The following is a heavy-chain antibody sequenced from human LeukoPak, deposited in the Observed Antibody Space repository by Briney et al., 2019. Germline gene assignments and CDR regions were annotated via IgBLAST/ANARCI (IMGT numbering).Heavy chain of an antibody. J-gene: IGHJ5*02. CDR3: ARQSVWFLEWLSSYNWFDP. CDR2: IYYSGST. CDR1: GGSISSSSYY. V-gene: IGHV4-39*01. Sequence: SETLSLTCTVYGGSISSSSYYWGWIRQPPGKGLEWIGSIYYSGSTYYNPSLKSRVTISVDTSKNQFSLKLSSVTAADTAVYYCARQSVWFLEWLSSYNWFDPWGQGTLVTVSS. D-gene: IGHD3-3*01.